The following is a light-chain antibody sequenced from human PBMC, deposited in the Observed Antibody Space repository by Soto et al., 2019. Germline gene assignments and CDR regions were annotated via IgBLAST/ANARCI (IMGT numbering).Light chain of an antibody. CDR2: GAS. J-gene: IGKJ2*01. Sequence: EIVLTQSPGTLSLSPGERATLSCRASQSVSSSYLAWYQQKPGQAPRLLIYGASSRATGIPDRFSGSGSGTDFTLTISRREPEEFAVYYCHQYGSSPPYTFGQGTKLEIK. CDR1: QSVSSSY. V-gene: IGKV3-20*01. CDR3: HQYGSSPPYT.